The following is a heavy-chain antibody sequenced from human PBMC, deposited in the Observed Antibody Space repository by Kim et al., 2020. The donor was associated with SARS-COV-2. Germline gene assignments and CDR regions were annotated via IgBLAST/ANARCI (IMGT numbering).Heavy chain of an antibody. J-gene: IGHJ6*02. Sequence: GGSLRLSCAASGFTLSIYWIHWVRQVPGRGLEWVSRINSDGTTTTYADSVKGRFTVSRDNAKNMLYLQMNSLRVEDTAVYYCVRVALPNGDYESYGMDVWGQGSTVTVSS. D-gene: IGHD4-17*01. CDR1: GFTLSIYW. CDR3: VRVALPNGDYESYGMDV. V-gene: IGHV3-74*03. CDR2: INSDGTTT.